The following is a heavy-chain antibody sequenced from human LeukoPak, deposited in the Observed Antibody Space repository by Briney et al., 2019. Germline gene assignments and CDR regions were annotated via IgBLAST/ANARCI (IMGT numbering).Heavy chain of an antibody. V-gene: IGHV4-38-2*02. CDR3: ARRGSSGYYYVFDY. D-gene: IGHD3-22*01. CDR2: IYYSGST. Sequence: SETLSLTCTVSGYSISSGYYWGWIRQPPGKGLGWIGNIYYSGSTYYNPSLKSRVTISVDTSKNQFSLKLSSVTAADTAVYYCARRGSSGYYYVFDYWGQGTLVTVSS. J-gene: IGHJ4*02. CDR1: GYSISSGYY.